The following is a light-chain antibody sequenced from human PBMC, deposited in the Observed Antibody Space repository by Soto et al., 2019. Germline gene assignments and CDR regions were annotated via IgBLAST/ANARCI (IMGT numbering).Light chain of an antibody. CDR3: QPANSFPWT. CDR1: QDISSW. V-gene: IGKV1D-12*01. Sequence: DIQMTQSPSSVSASVGDRVTMTCRASQDISSWLAWYQQKPGKAPKLLIYAASSLQSGVPSRFRGSGSGTDFSLTISSLQPEDCANYYCQPANSFPWTFGQGTKVEIK. J-gene: IGKJ1*01. CDR2: AAS.